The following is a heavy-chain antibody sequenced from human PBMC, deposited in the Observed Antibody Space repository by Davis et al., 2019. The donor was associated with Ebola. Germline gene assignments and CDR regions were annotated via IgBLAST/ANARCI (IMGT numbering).Heavy chain of an antibody. CDR3: ARAQFPTTSDH. CDR1: GGSFGTYA. Sequence: AASVKVSCKASGGSFGTYAITWVRQAPGQGLEWLGWHSAYNGATNYAQKFQGRITMRTDTSTTTAYMEVGSLRSDDTAVYYCARAQFPTTSDHWGQGTLVTVSS. CDR2: HSAYNGAT. D-gene: IGHD1-1*01. J-gene: IGHJ4*02. V-gene: IGHV1-18*01.